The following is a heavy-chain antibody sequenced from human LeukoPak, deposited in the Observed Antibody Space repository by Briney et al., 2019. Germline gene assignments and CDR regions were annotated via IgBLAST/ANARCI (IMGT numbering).Heavy chain of an antibody. D-gene: IGHD3-3*01. V-gene: IGHV3-23*01. Sequence: PGGSLRLSCAASGFTFSSYAMSWVRQAPGKGLEWVSAISGSGGSTYYADSVKGRFTISRDNSKNTLYLQMNSLRAEDTAVYYCASGYITIFGVANPTFDYWGQGTLVTVSS. J-gene: IGHJ4*02. CDR1: GFTFSSYA. CDR3: ASGYITIFGVANPTFDY. CDR2: ISGSGGST.